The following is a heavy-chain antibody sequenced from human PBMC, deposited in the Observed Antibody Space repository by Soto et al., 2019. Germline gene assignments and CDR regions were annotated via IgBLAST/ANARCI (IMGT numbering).Heavy chain of an antibody. V-gene: IGHV3-11*05. CDR3: ARDEYYDYVWGSYRSPGAY. J-gene: IGHJ4*02. CDR1: GFTFSDYY. Sequence: PGGSLRLSCAASGFTFSDYYMSWIRQAPGKGLEWVSYISSSSSYTNYADSVKGRFTISRDNAKNSLYLQMNSLRAEDTAVYYCARDEYYDYVWGSYRSPGAYWGQGTLVTVSS. D-gene: IGHD3-16*02. CDR2: ISSSSSYT.